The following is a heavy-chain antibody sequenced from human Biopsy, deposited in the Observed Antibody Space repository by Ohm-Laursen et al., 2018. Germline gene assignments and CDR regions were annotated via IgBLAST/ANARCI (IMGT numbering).Heavy chain of an antibody. J-gene: IGHJ3*02. Sequence: GTLSLTCTVSDASASSGRYYWTWIRQPPRKPLEWIGYFYSSGPTRYNPSLESRLSISMDTSKNEVSLRLTSMTAADTAVYFCARAPADQYAARNYYSSHAFDMWGQGTKVTVSS. CDR1: DASASSGRYY. CDR3: ARAPADQYAARNYYSSHAFDM. D-gene: IGHD3-10*01. V-gene: IGHV4-61*01. CDR2: FYSSGPT.